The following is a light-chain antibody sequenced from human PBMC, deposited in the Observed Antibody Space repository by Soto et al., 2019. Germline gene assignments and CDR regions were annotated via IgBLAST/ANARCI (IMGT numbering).Light chain of an antibody. Sequence: QSVLTQPPSASGTPGQRVTISCSGSSSNIGSNTVNWYQQLPGTAPKLLIYSNNQRPSGVPDRFSGSKSGTSASLAISGLQSEDEAAYYCAAWDDSLNGFYVFGTGTMVTVL. V-gene: IGLV1-44*01. CDR2: SNN. J-gene: IGLJ1*01. CDR3: AAWDDSLNGFYV. CDR1: SSNIGSNT.